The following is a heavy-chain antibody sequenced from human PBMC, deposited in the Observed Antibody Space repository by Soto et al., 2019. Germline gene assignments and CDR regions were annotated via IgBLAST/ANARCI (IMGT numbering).Heavy chain of an antibody. J-gene: IGHJ6*02. CDR1: GGSISRGGYY. V-gene: IGHV3-23*01. CDR3: ASAAREYYYYGMDV. CDR2: ISGSGGST. Sequence: ETLSLTCTVSGGSISRGGYYWSWIRQNPGKGLEWVSAISGSGGSTYYADSVKGRFTISRDNSKNTLYLQMNSLRAEDTAVYYCASAAREYYYYGMDVWGQGTTVIVSS.